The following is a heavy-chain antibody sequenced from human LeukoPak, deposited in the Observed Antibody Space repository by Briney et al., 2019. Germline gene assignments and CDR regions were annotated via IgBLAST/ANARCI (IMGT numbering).Heavy chain of an antibody. J-gene: IGHJ3*02. V-gene: IGHV4-59*01. CDR2: VYYSGST. Sequence: SETLSLTCAVYGASFSGYYWSWIRQPPGKGLEWIGYVYYSGSTNYNPSLKSRVTISVDTSKKQFSLKLSSVTAADTAVYYCARSGYSYGADAVDIWGQGTMVTVSS. CDR1: GASFSGYY. CDR3: ARSGYSYGADAVDI. D-gene: IGHD5-18*01.